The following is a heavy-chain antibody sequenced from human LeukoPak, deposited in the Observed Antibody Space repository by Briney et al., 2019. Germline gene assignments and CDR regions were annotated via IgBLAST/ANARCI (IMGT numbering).Heavy chain of an antibody. CDR3: ATSGYYDHIFDY. J-gene: IGHJ4*02. Sequence: ASVKVFCKASGGTLSSYAISWLRQAPGHGLEWVGGIIPIFGPANYAQKFQGRVTITADESTSAAYMELRSLRSEDTAVYYCATSGYYDHIFDYWGQGTLVTVSS. CDR2: IIPIFGPA. CDR1: GGTLSSYA. D-gene: IGHD6-25*01. V-gene: IGHV1-69*13.